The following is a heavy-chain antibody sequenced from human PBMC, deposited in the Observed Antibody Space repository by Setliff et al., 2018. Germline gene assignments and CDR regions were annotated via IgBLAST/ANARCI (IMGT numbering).Heavy chain of an antibody. CDR3: VRDAGDGYGVDAYAGDGFDF. D-gene: IGHD4-17*01. CDR2: FRPSGKT. V-gene: IGHV4-38-2*02. Sequence: PSETLSLTCAVSGSAISSGHYWGWIRQPPGKGLEWIGSFRPSGKTYYNPSLNSRVTISVDTSKKQFSLKVTSVTAADTAVYYCVRDAGDGYGVDAYAGDGFDFWGQGTMVT. J-gene: IGHJ3*01. CDR1: GSAISSGHY.